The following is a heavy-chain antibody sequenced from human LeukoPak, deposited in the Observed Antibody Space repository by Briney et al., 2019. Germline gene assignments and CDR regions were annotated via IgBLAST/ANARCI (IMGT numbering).Heavy chain of an antibody. CDR3: ARGDNWNYGLSWFDP. Sequence: TGGSLRLSCAASGFTFSSYSMNWVRQAPGKGLEWVSYISSSSSTIYYADSVKGRFTISRDNAKNSLYLQMNSLRAEDTAVYYCARGDNWNYGLSWFDPWGQGTLVTVSS. J-gene: IGHJ5*02. CDR1: GFTFSSYS. V-gene: IGHV3-48*04. D-gene: IGHD1-7*01. CDR2: ISSSSSTI.